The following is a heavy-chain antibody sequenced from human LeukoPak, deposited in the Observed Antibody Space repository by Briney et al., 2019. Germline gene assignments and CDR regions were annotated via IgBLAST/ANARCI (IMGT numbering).Heavy chain of an antibody. CDR3: ARAKEGTSLVLSFKYHYYFLDV. CDR1: GDSISNYY. Sequence: SETLSLTCTVSGDSISNYYWNWIRQAPGKGLEWIGYIFYSGGTNYNSSLKSRATISVDRSKNQFSLRLSSVTAADTAVYYCARAKEGTSLVLSFKYHYYFLDVWGIGTTVPVSS. J-gene: IGHJ6*04. CDR2: IFYSGGT. V-gene: IGHV4-59*12. D-gene: IGHD2-2*01.